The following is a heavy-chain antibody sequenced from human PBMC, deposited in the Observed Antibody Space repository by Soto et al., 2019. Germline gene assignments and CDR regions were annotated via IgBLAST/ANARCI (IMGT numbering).Heavy chain of an antibody. V-gene: IGHV3-30*03. J-gene: IGHJ4*02. CDR2: ISRDGNTK. D-gene: IGHD2-8*02. CDR1: GFTVSSYG. Sequence: QVQLVESGGGVVQPGRSLRLSCAVSGFTVSSYGMHWVRQAPGKGLEWVAVISRDGNTKYYADSVKGRFTISRDNSRNTLFLEMNSLRGDDMAVYHCTGEVASGYWGQGTLVTVSS. CDR3: TGEVASGY.